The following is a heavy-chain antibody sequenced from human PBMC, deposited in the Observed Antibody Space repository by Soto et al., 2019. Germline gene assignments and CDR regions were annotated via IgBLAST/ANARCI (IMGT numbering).Heavy chain of an antibody. CDR1: GASITSDDFY. Sequence: SETLSLTCTVSGASITSDDFYCSWIRQHPGKGLEWIGYMYHSGNTYYNPSLRGRLTMSLDTSKNQFSLKLTSVTAADTAVYYCVKYYYDSSGLNWFDPWGPGTLGTAPQ. CDR2: MYHSGNT. D-gene: IGHD3-22*01. J-gene: IGHJ5*02. CDR3: VKYYYDSSGLNWFDP. V-gene: IGHV4-31*03.